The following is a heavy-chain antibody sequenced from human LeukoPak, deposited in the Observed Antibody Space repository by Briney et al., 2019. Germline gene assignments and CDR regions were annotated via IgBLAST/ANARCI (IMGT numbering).Heavy chain of an antibody. CDR3: ARDLEMATSYYFDY. CDR2: INPNSGGT. Sequence: ASVKASCKASGYTFTGYYMHWVRQAPGQGLEWMGWINPNSGGTNYAQKFQGRVTMTRDTSISTAYMELSRLRSDDTAVYYCARDLEMATSYYFDYWGQGTLVTVSS. D-gene: IGHD5-24*01. J-gene: IGHJ4*02. V-gene: IGHV1-2*02. CDR1: GYTFTGYY.